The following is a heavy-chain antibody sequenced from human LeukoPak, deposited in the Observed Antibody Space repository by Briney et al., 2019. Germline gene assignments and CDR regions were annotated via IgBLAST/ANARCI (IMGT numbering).Heavy chain of an antibody. CDR2: IKQDASQE. J-gene: IGHJ4*02. Sequence: GGSLRLSCAASVFTFSSYWMSWVRQAPGKGPEWVAHIKQDASQEDHVDSVKGRFTISRDNAKNSLYLQMNSLRAEDTAVYYCARGVVYPTWSGPHWSDYWGQGTLVTVSS. CDR3: ARGVVYPTWSGPHWSDY. V-gene: IGHV3-7*01. D-gene: IGHD3-3*01. CDR1: VFTFSSYW.